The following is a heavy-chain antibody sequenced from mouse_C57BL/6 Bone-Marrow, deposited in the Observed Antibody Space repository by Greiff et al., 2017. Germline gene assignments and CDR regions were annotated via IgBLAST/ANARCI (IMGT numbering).Heavy chain of an antibody. J-gene: IGHJ1*03. CDR2: ISSGSSTI. CDR3: ARRACSPHWYFDV. D-gene: IGHD1-1*01. Sequence: VVEWVAYISSGSSTIYYADTVKGRFTISRDNAKNTLFLQMTSLRSEDTAMYYCARRACSPHWYFDVWGTGTTVTVSS. V-gene: IGHV5-17*01.